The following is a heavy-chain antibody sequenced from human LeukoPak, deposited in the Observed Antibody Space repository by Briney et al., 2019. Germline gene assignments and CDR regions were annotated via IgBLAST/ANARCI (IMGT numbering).Heavy chain of an antibody. CDR1: GFTFSNAW. V-gene: IGHV3-15*01. D-gene: IGHD3-3*01. J-gene: IGHJ5*02. CDR2: IKSKTDGGTT. CDR3: TGWSGPNWFDP. Sequence: GGSLRLSCAASGFTFSNAWMSWVRQAPGKGLEWVGRIKSKTDGGTTDYAAPVKGRFTISRGDSKNTLYLQMNSLKTEDTAVYYCTGWSGPNWFDPWGQGTLVTVSS.